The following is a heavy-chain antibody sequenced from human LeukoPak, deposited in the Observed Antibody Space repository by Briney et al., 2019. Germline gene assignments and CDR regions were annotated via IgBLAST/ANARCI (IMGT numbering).Heavy chain of an antibody. D-gene: IGHD2-2*01. Sequence: GGSLRLSCAASGFTFSSYGMHWVRQAPGKGLEWVAVISFDGKTKYYTDSVKGRFTISRDNSKNTLYLQMNSLRAEDTAVYYCAKERASSNSDSCGQGTLVTVSS. J-gene: IGHJ4*02. CDR1: GFTFSSYG. V-gene: IGHV3-30*18. CDR3: AKERASSNSDS. CDR2: ISFDGKTK.